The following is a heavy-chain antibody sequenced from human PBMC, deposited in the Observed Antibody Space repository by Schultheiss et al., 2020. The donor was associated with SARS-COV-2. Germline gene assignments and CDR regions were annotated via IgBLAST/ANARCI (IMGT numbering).Heavy chain of an antibody. Sequence: GGSLRLSCAASGFTFSSYGMHWVRQAPGKGLEWVSAISGSGGSTYYADSVKGRFTISRDNSKNTLYLQMNSLRAEDTAVYYCAKDGVGATHFDYWGQGTLVTVSS. CDR3: AKDGVGATHFDY. CDR2: ISGSGGST. V-gene: IGHV3-23*01. D-gene: IGHD1-26*01. J-gene: IGHJ4*02. CDR1: GFTFSSYG.